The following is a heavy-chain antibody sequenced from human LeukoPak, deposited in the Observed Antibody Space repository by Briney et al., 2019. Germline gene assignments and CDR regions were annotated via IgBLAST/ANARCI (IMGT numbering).Heavy chain of an antibody. Sequence: GGSLRLSCAASGFTFSSYAMHWVRQAPGKGLEWVAVISYDGSNKYYADSVKGRFTISRDNSKNTLYLQMNSLRAEDTAVYYCARGARGYSYGYVSNGEGWGAYYFDYWGQGTLVTVSS. CDR2: ISYDGSNK. V-gene: IGHV3-30-3*01. J-gene: IGHJ4*02. CDR1: GFTFSSYA. D-gene: IGHD5-18*01. CDR3: ARGARGYSYGYVSNGEGWGAYYFDY.